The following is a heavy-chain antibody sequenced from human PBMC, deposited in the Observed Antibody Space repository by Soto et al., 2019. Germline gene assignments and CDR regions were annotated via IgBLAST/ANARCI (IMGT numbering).Heavy chain of an antibody. D-gene: IGHD3-10*01. CDR1: GGSSSSYY. Sequence: QVQLQESGPGLVKPSETLSLTCTVSGGSSSSYYWSCIRQPPGKGLEWIGYIYYDGNTNYNPSLKSRVTISIDTSQNQFFLTLSSVTAADPAVYYCARRWPKSGWYFDLWGRGTLVSVSS. CDR3: ARRWPKSGWYFDL. V-gene: IGHV4-59*08. CDR2: IYYDGNT. J-gene: IGHJ2*01.